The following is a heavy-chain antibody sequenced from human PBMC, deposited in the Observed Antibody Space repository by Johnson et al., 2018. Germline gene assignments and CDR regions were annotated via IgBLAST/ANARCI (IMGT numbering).Heavy chain of an antibody. CDR1: GFTFSPYS. V-gene: IGHV3-48*02. J-gene: IGHJ4*02. CDR3: ARGGSGSGRHFDY. D-gene: IGHD6-19*01. CDR2: ISGTSGGGAM. Sequence: EVQLVESGGGLVQPGGSLRLSCAASGFTFSPYSINLVRQAPGKGLAWVSYISGTSGGGAMYYGASVKGRFTISREDAENSVYLQMHSLREEDTAVYYCARGGSGSGRHFDYWGQGTLVTVSS.